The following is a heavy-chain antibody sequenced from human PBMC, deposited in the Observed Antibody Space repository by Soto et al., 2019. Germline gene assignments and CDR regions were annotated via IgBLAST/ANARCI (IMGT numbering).Heavy chain of an antibody. CDR3: ARDIAVAPYYYYYYGMDV. V-gene: IGHV3-33*01. CDR1: GFTFSSYG. D-gene: IGHD6-19*01. CDR2: IWYDGSNK. Sequence: PGGSLRLSCAASGFTFSSYGMHWVRQAPGKGLEWVAVIWYDGSNKYYADSVKGRFTISRDNSKNTLYLQMNSLRAEDTAVYYCARDIAVAPYYYYYYGMDVWGQGTTVTVSS. J-gene: IGHJ6*02.